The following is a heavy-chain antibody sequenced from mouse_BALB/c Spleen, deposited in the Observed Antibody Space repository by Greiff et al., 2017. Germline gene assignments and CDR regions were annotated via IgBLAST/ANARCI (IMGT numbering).Heavy chain of an antibody. J-gene: IGHJ2*01. CDR3: ARGGYYGSSFDY. Sequence: EVQGVESGGGLVKPGGSLKLSCAASGFTFSSYAMSWVRQSPEKRLEWVAEISSGGSYTYYPDTVTGRFTISRDNARNILYLQMSSLRSEDTAMYYCARGGYYGSSFDYWGQGTTLTVSS. D-gene: IGHD1-1*01. CDR2: ISSGGSYT. CDR1: GFTFSSYA. V-gene: IGHV5-9-4*01.